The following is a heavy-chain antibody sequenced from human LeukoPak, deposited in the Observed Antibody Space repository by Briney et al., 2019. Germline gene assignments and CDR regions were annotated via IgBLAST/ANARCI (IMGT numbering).Heavy chain of an antibody. CDR3: ARWVGYCSGGSCPAGYFDY. D-gene: IGHD2-15*01. V-gene: IGHV3-13*05. J-gene: IGHJ4*02. CDR2: IGAAGDP. Sequence: GGSLRLSCAASGFTFSSYEMHWVRQATGKGLEWVSAIGAAGDPYYPGSVKGRFTISRENAKNSLYLQMNSLRAGDTAVYYCARWVGYCSGGSCPAGYFDYWVQGTLVTVSS. CDR1: GFTFSSYE.